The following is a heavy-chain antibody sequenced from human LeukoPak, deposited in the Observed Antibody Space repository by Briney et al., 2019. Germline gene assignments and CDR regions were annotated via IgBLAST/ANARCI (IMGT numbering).Heavy chain of an antibody. CDR2: IYYSGST. CDR1: GGSISSSSYY. D-gene: IGHD2-2*01. V-gene: IGHV4-39*01. Sequence: PSETLSLTCTVSGGSISSSSYYWGWIRQPPGKGLEWIGSIYYSGSTYYNPSLKSRVTISVDTSKNQFSLKLSSVTAADTAVYYCARHEGYCSRTSCYQLYYGMDVWGQGTTVTVSS. J-gene: IGHJ6*02. CDR3: ARHEGYCSRTSCYQLYYGMDV.